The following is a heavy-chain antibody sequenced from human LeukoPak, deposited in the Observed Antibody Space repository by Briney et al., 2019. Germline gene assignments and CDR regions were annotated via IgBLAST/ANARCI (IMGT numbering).Heavy chain of an antibody. CDR3: ARASTISYGMDV. CDR1: GFTFSSYD. V-gene: IGHV3-13*01. CDR2: IGTAGDT. D-gene: IGHD1-1*01. Sequence: PGGSLRLSCAASGFTFSSYDMHWVRQATGKGLEWVSAIGTAGDTYYPGSVKGRFTISRENAKNSLYLQMNSLRAGDTAVYYCARASTISYGMDVWGQGTTVTVSS. J-gene: IGHJ6*02.